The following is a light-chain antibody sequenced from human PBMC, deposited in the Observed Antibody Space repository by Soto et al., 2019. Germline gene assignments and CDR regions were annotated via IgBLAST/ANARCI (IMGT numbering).Light chain of an antibody. J-gene: IGLJ1*01. CDR3: AAWDDSLNGLV. CDR2: ENN. CDR1: SSNIGINA. V-gene: IGLV1-44*01. Sequence: QSVLTQPPSASGTPGQRVTISCSGSSSNIGINAVNWYQQLPGTAPKLVMFENNQRPSGVPDRFSGSKSGISASLAISGLQSEDEADYSCAAWDDSLNGLVFGAGTKLTVL.